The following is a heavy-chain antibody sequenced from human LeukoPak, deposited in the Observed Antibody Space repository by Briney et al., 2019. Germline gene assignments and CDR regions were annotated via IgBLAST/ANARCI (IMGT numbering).Heavy chain of an antibody. CDR3: AKGRGDYYDSSGYFDY. D-gene: IGHD3-22*01. Sequence: QPGGSLRLSCAASGFTFSSYSMSWVRQAPGKGLEWVSVISGSGGSTYYADSVKGRFTISRDNSKNTLYLQMNSLRAEDTAVYCCAKGRGDYYDSSGYFDYWGQGTLVTVSS. V-gene: IGHV3-23*01. CDR2: ISGSGGST. CDR1: GFTFSSYS. J-gene: IGHJ4*02.